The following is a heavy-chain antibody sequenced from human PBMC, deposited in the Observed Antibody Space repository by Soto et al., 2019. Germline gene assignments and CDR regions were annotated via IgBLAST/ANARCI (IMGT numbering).Heavy chain of an antibody. CDR3: ARHGVTTSEYYFDY. V-gene: IGHV4-4*02. CDR2: IYHSGST. CDR1: SGSISSSNW. J-gene: IGHJ4*02. D-gene: IGHD4-17*01. Sequence: SETLSLTCAVSSGSISSSNWWSWVRQPPGKGLEWIGEIYHSGSTNYNPSLKSRVTISVDKSKNQFSLKLSSVTAADTAVYYCARHGVTTSEYYFDYWGQGTLVTVSS.